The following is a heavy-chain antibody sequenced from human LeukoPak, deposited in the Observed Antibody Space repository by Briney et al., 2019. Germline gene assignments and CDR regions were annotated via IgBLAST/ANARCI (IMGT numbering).Heavy chain of an antibody. CDR1: GFTFNNFA. J-gene: IGHJ4*02. Sequence: GGSLRLSCAASGFTFNNFAMSWVRQAPGKGLEWVSAISGGGGSTYYADSVKGRFTISRDNSKNTLYLQMNSLRAEDTAVYYCAKDPYGTRYFDYWGQGTLVTVSS. V-gene: IGHV3-23*01. D-gene: IGHD2-2*01. CDR2: ISGGGGST. CDR3: AKDPYGTRYFDY.